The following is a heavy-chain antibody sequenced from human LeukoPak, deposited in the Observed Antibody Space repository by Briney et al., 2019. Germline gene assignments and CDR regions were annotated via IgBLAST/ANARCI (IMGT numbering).Heavy chain of an antibody. CDR2: ISSSSSYI. V-gene: IGHV3-21*01. J-gene: IGHJ6*03. D-gene: IGHD6-19*01. CDR3: ARGAVAGPYYYYYMDV. CDR1: GFTFSSYS. Sequence: PGGSLRLSCAASGFTFSSYSMNWVRQAPGKGLEWVSSISSSSSYIYYADSVKGRLTISRDNAKNSLYLQMSSLRAEDTAVYYCARGAVAGPYYYYYMDVWGKGTTVTVSS.